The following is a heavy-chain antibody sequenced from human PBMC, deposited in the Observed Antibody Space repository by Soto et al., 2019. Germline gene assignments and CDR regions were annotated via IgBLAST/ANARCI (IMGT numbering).Heavy chain of an antibody. CDR3: AREARGYCSGGSCYYNWFDP. D-gene: IGHD2-15*01. CDR1: GGSISSGGYS. Sequence: PSLTCAVSGGSISSGGYSWSWIRQPPGKGLEWIGYIYHSGSTYYNPSLKSRVTISVDRSKNQFSLKLSSVTAADTAVYYCAREARGYCSGGSCYYNWFDPWGQGTLVTVSS. CDR2: IYHSGST. J-gene: IGHJ5*02. V-gene: IGHV4-30-2*01.